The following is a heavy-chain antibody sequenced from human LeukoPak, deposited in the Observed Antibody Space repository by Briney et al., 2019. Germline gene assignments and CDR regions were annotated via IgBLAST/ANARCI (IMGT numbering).Heavy chain of an antibody. D-gene: IGHD3-22*01. CDR2: IYTSGST. V-gene: IGHV4-61*02. J-gene: IGHJ4*02. CDR3: ARIRRTRGYYPLISY. CDR1: GGSISSGSYY. Sequence: SETLSLTCTVSGGSISSGSYYWSWIRQPAGKGLEWIGRIYTSGSTNYNPSLKSRVTISVDTSKNQFSLKLSSVTAADTAVYYCARIRRTRGYYPLISYWGQGTLVTVSS.